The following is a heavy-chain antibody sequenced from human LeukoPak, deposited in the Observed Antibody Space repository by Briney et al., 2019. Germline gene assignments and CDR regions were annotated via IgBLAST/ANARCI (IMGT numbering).Heavy chain of an antibody. J-gene: IGHJ4*02. V-gene: IGHV1-18*01. CDR2: ISPYNANT. CDR1: GDTFSSYG. Sequence: ASVKVSCKASGDTFSSYGFSWVRQAPGQGLEWMGWISPYNANTNYAQKLQGRVTMTKDTSTSTAYMELRSLRSDDTAVYYCARALTKRHSIDLYYFDYWGQGTLVTVSS. CDR3: ARALTKRHSIDLYYFDY. D-gene: IGHD3-9*01.